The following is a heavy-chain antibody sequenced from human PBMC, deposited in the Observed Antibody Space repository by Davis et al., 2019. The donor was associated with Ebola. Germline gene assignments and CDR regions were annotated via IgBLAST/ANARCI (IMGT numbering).Heavy chain of an antibody. V-gene: IGHV4-4*02. CDR3: AGRYSGEQGYYYYGMDV. CDR1: GVSITNSNW. CDR2: VYHSGST. D-gene: IGHD6-13*01. J-gene: IGHJ6*02. Sequence: PSETLSLTCAVSGVSITNSNWWSWVRQPPGKGLEWIGEVYHSGSTNYNPSLKSRVTISVDTSKNQFSLKLSSVTAADTAVYYCAGRYSGEQGYYYYGMDVWGQGTTVTVSS.